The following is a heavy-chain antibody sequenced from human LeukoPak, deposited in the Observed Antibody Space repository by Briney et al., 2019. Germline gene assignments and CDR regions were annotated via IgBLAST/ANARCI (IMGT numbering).Heavy chain of an antibody. CDR1: GFTFSSSG. CDR3: AKDRVVRPKYSSSGPLDY. D-gene: IGHD6-6*01. CDR2: ISFDGSKR. J-gene: IGHJ4*02. Sequence: GGSLRLSCAASGFTFSSSGMHWVRQAPGKGLEWVAMISFDGSKRYYGDSVKGRFTISRDNSKNTLYLQMNSLRAEDTAVYYCAKDRVVRPKYSSSGPLDYWGQGTLVTVSS. V-gene: IGHV3-30*18.